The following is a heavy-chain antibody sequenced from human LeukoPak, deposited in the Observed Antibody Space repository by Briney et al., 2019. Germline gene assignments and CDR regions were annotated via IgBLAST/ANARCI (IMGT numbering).Heavy chain of an antibody. CDR2: IIPIFGTA. Sequence: AASVKVSCKASGGTFSSYAISWVRQAPGQGLEWMGGIIPIFGTANYAQKFQGRVTITADESTTTAYMELSSLRSEDTAVYYCARDQAGSYPNWSDPWGQGTLVTVSS. CDR1: GGTFSSYA. CDR3: ARDQAGSYPNWSDP. J-gene: IGHJ5*02. D-gene: IGHD1-26*01. V-gene: IGHV1-69*13.